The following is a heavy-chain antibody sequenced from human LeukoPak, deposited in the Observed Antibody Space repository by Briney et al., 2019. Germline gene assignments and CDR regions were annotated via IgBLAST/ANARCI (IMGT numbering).Heavy chain of an antibody. D-gene: IGHD6-6*01. Sequence: GGSLRLSCAASGFSFNNYAMYWVRQAPGKGLEWVSAITNSGVYTYYADSVKGRFTISRDNSKNTLYLQMNSLRAEDTAVYYCAKDTPYSSYYFDYWGQGTLVTVSS. CDR3: AKDTPYSSYYFDY. V-gene: IGHV3-23*01. CDR1: GFSFNNYA. CDR2: ITNSGVYT. J-gene: IGHJ4*02.